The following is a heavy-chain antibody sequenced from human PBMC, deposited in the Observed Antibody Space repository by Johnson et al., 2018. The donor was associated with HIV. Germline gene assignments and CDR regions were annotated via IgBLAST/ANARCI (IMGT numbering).Heavy chain of an antibody. CDR1: GFSFSDYY. D-gene: IGHD4-23*01. CDR3: ARKSVINFDVFDI. Sequence: VQLVESGGGLVKPGGSLRLSCAASGFSFSDYYMSWIRQTPGKGLEWVSAISGSGGSTYYADSVKGRFTISRDNSKNTLHLQMNSLRAEDTAVYYCARKSVINFDVFDIWGQGTMVTVSS. V-gene: IGHV3-23*04. CDR2: ISGSGGST. J-gene: IGHJ3*02.